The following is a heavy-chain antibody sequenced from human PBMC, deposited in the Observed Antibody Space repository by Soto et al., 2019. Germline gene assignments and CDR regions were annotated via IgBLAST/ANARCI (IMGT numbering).Heavy chain of an antibody. J-gene: IGHJ4*02. Sequence: GGSLRLSCAASGFTFSSYSMNWVRQAPGKGLEWVSSISSSSSYIYYADSVKGRFTISRDNAKNSLYLQMNSLRAEDTAVYYCARDLAGYCSSTSCYTAFDYWGQGTLVTVSS. CDR3: ARDLAGYCSSTSCYTAFDY. CDR1: GFTFSSYS. D-gene: IGHD2-2*02. V-gene: IGHV3-21*01. CDR2: ISSSSSYI.